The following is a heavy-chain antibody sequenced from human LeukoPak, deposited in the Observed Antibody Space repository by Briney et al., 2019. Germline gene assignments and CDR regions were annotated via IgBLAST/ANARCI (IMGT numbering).Heavy chain of an antibody. CDR2: MNPHSGNT. CDR3: SRGDY. CDR1: GYTFTSYD. Sequence: ASVKVSCKASGYTFTSYDINWVRQAPGQGLEWMGWMNPHSGNTGYAQKLQGRVTLTRNTSTSTAYMELRSLRSEDTAVYYCSRGDYWGQGTLVTVSS. V-gene: IGHV1-8*01. J-gene: IGHJ4*02.